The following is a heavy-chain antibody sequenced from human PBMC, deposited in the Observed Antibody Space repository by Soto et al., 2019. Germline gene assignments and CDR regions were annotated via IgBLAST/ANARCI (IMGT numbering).Heavy chain of an antibody. Sequence: PGGSLRLSCAASGFTFSSYAMSWVRQAPGKGLEWVSAISGSGGTTYYADSVKGRFTISRDNSKNTLYLQMNSLRAEDTAIYYCARDNSRTFPAAPGDKKSDSSGWWFDPWGQGTLVTVSS. CDR3: ARDNSRTFPAAPGDKKSDSSGWWFDP. J-gene: IGHJ5*02. V-gene: IGHV3-23*01. CDR1: GFTFSSYA. D-gene: IGHD6-13*01. CDR2: ISGSGGTT.